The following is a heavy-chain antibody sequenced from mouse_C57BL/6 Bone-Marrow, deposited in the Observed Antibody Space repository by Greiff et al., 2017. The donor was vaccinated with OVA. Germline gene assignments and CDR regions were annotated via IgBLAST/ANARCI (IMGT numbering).Heavy chain of an antibody. CDR1: GYTFTSYW. Sequence: QVQLQQPGAELVKPGASVKLSCKASGYTFTSYWMHWVKQRPGQGLEWIGMIHPNSGSTNYNEKFKSKATLTVDKSSSTAYMQLSSLTSEDSAVYYCASYYYCSSYDFAYWGQGTLVTVSA. V-gene: IGHV1-64*01. D-gene: IGHD1-1*01. J-gene: IGHJ3*01. CDR2: IHPNSGST. CDR3: ASYYYCSSYDFAY.